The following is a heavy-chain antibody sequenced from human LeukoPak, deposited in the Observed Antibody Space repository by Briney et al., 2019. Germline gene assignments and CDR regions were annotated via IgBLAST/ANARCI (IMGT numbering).Heavy chain of an antibody. CDR2: INSDGSSK. V-gene: IGHV3-74*01. J-gene: IGHJ4*02. D-gene: IGHD6-19*01. CDR1: GFIFSGYW. CDR3: ARGRVGGWYDY. Sequence: GGSLRLSCAASGFIFSGYWMHWVRQAPGKRLVWVSLINSDGSSKTYADSVKGRFTISRDNAKNTVYLEMNSLRADDAAVYYCARGRVGGWYDYWGQGTLVTVSS.